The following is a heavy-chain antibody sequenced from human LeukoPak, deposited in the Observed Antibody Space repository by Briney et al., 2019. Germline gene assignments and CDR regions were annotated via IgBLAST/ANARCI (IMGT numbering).Heavy chain of an antibody. CDR2: IYYTGT. V-gene: IGHV4-59*02. CDR1: GGSVTDYY. Sequence: SETLSLTCTVSGGSVTDYYWSWIRQSPGRGLEWIGYIYYTGTSYNPSLKSRVTISADTSKNQFSLKLISVTAADTAVYYCARALLGGRDSRTNAFDIWGQGTMVTVSS. CDR3: ARALLGGRDSRTNAFDI. J-gene: IGHJ3*02. D-gene: IGHD3-22*01.